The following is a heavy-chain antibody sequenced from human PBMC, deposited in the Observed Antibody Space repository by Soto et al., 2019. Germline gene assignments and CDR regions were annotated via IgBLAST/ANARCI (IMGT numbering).Heavy chain of an antibody. CDR3: ARGYDFWSGYYKGNYYYGMDV. V-gene: IGHV1-18*04. D-gene: IGHD3-3*01. Sequence: QVQLVQSGAEVKKPGASVKVSCKASGYTFTSYGISWVRQAPGQGLEWMGWISAYNGNTNYAQKLQGRVTMTTDTSTSTAYMELRSLRSDDTAVYYCARGYDFWSGYYKGNYYYGMDVWGQGTTVTVSS. J-gene: IGHJ6*02. CDR2: ISAYNGNT. CDR1: GYTFTSYG.